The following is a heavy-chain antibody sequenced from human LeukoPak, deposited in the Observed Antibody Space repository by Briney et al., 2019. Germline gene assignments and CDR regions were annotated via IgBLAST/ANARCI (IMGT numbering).Heavy chain of an antibody. CDR2: IYYSRST. Sequence: PSETLSLTCTVSGGSISSYYWSWIRQPPGKGLEWIGYIYYSRSTNYNPSLKSRVTISIDTSKNQFSLKLSSVTAADTAVYYCARHSGIGSWYKYYYYGMDVWGQGTTVTVSS. CDR3: ARHSGIGSWYKYYYYGMDV. V-gene: IGHV4-59*08. J-gene: IGHJ6*02. CDR1: GGSISSYY. D-gene: IGHD2-15*01.